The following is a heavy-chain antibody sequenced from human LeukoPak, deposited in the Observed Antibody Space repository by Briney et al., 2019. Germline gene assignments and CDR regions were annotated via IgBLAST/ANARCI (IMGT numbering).Heavy chain of an antibody. D-gene: IGHD5-18*01. CDR2: IDPSDSYT. V-gene: IGHV5-10-1*01. J-gene: IGHJ4*02. CDR1: GYSFPIYW. Sequence: GESLKISCKGSGYSFPIYWITWVSQMPGKGLEWMGRIDPSDSYTNYSPSFQGHVTISADKSINTAYLQWSSLKASDTAIYFCARGKIGYSYGSYYWGQGTLVTVSS. CDR3: ARGKIGYSYGSYY.